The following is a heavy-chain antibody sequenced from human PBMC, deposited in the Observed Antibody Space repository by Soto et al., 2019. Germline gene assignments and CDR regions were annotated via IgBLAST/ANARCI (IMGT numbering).Heavy chain of an antibody. V-gene: IGHV3-33*05. J-gene: IGHJ5*02. CDR3: XXXXSITAAGSGGWFDP. Sequence: QVQLVQSGGGVVQPGRSLRLSCAASGFDFNTYGLHWVRQAPGKGLEWVAGISFDGGNQYYADSVKGRFTISRDKSNNTLFLQMNSLGAEDTATYYXXXXXSITAAGSGGWFDPWGQGTLVIVSS. CDR1: GFDFNTYG. CDR2: ISFDGGNQ. D-gene: IGHD6-13*01.